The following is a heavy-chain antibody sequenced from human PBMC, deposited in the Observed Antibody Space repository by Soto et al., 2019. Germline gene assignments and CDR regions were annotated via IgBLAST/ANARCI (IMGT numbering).Heavy chain of an antibody. V-gene: IGHV4-34*01. Sequence: ETLCRTCSVYGASFSGYYWSWIRQPPGKGLEWIGEINHSGSTNYNPSLKSRVTISVDTSKNQFSLKLSSVTAADTAVYYCARSWGRVYDFWSGYYTGGYFDYWGQGTLVTVYS. D-gene: IGHD3-3*01. CDR1: GASFSGYY. CDR3: ARSWGRVYDFWSGYYTGGYFDY. J-gene: IGHJ4*02. CDR2: INHSGST.